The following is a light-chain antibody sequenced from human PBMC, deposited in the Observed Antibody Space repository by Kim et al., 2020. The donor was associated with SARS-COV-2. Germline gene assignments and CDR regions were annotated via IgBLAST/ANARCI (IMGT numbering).Light chain of an antibody. CDR1: ALPNQY. CDR2: KDS. V-gene: IGLV3-25*03. Sequence: SYELTQPPSVSLSPGQTARITCSGDALPNQYAYWYQQKPGQAPVLVIYKDSERPSGIPERFSGSTSGTIVTLIISGAHTEDEADYYCQSADSSGNYVVFGGGTKLTVL. J-gene: IGLJ2*01. CDR3: QSADSSGNYVV.